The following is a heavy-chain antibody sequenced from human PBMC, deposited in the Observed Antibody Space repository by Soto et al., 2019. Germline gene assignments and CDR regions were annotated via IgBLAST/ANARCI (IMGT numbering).Heavy chain of an antibody. V-gene: IGHV3-23*01. D-gene: IGHD6-19*01. J-gene: IGHJ4*02. CDR1: GFTFSSYA. CDR3: SRRSSGWYFDY. Sequence: EVQLLESGGGLVQPGGSLRLPCAASGFTFSSYAMSWVRQAPGKGLEWVSVISGSGGSTYYADSVKGRFTISRDNSKNTLYLQMNSLRAEDTAVYYCSRRSSGWYFDYWGQGTLVTVSS. CDR2: ISGSGGST.